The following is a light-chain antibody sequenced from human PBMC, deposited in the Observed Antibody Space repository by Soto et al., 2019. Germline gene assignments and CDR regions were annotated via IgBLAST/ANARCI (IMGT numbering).Light chain of an antibody. J-gene: IGLJ3*02. CDR3: AAWSGSLSGLV. Sequence: QSVLTQPPSVSEAPRQRVTISCSGSSSNIGNNAVNWYQQLPRKAPKLLIYSNDQRPSGVADRFSGSKSGTSASLAISGLRSEDEADYYCAAWSGSLSGLVFGGGTKLTVL. CDR2: SND. CDR1: SSNIGNNA. V-gene: IGLV1-36*01.